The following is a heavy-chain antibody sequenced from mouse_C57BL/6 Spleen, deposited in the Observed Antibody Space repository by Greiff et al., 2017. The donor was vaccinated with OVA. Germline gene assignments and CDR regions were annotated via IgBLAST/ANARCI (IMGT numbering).Heavy chain of an antibody. V-gene: IGHV1-54*01. CDR2: INPGSGGT. Sequence: QVQLQQSGAELVRPGTSVKVSCKASGYAFTNYLIEWVKQRPGQGLEWIGVINPGSGGTNYNEKFKGKATLTADKSSSTAYMQLSSLTSEDSAVYFCARGGGLRRGYYFDYWGQGTTLTVSS. CDR1: GYAFTNYL. D-gene: IGHD2-4*01. CDR3: ARGGGLRRGYYFDY. J-gene: IGHJ2*01.